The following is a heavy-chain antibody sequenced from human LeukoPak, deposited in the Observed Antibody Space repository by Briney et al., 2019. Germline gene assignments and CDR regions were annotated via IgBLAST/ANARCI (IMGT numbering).Heavy chain of an antibody. CDR2: MRSDGSNR. J-gene: IGHJ5*02. CDR3: AKEGFDP. Sequence: GSLRLSCAASGFTFTSNGMHWVRQAPGKGLEWVAFMRSDGSNRYYADSVQGRFTISRDNSKNTVYLQMNSLRVEDTAVYYCAKEGFDPWGQGTLVTVSS. V-gene: IGHV3-30*02. CDR1: GFTFTSNG.